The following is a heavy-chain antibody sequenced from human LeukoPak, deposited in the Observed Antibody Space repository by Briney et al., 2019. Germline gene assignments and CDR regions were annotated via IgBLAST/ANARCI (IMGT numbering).Heavy chain of an antibody. CDR1: GGSFSSSIYF. CDR3: ARRAYCGGDCYSEIWYFDL. V-gene: IGHV4-39*07. Sequence: PSETLSLTCTVSGGSFSSSIYFWAWIRQPPGKGLEWIGSFHNSGTIYYNASLKSRVTISADTSTIQFSLKLSSVTAADTAVYYCARRAYCGGDCYSEIWYFDLWGRGTLVTVSS. D-gene: IGHD2-21*02. J-gene: IGHJ2*01. CDR2: FHNSGTI.